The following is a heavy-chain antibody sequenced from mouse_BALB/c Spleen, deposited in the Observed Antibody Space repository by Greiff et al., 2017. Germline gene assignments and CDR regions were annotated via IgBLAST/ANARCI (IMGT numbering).Heavy chain of an antibody. J-gene: IGHJ4*01. V-gene: IGHV1S81*02. Sequence: QVHVKQPGAELVKPGASVKLSCKASGYTFTSYWMHWVKQRPGQGLEWIGEINPSNGRTNYNEKFKSKATLTVDKSSSTAYMQLSSLTSEDSAVYYCARSGSSYAMDYWGQGTSVTVSS. CDR2: INPSNGRT. CDR1: GYTFTSYW. CDR3: ARSGSSYAMDY. D-gene: IGHD1-1*01.